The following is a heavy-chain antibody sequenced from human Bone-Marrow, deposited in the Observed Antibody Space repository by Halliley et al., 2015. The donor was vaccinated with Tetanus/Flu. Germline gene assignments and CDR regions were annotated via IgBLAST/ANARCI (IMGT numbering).Heavy chain of an antibody. CDR3: ARRGLSFDS. J-gene: IGHJ4*02. D-gene: IGHD3-10*01. V-gene: IGHV4-39*01. CDR2: IDKSGSA. Sequence: KGLEFIGSIDKSGSAYYNPSLQSRVTISVDPSKNQFSLKVTSVIAADTAVYYCARRGLSFDSWGQGTLVTVSS.